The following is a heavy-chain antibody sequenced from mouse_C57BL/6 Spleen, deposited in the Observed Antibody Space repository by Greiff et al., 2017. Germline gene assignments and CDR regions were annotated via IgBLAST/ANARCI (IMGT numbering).Heavy chain of an antibody. CDR2: IDPSDTYT. Sequence: LQQPGAELVMPGASVKLSCKASGYTFTNYWMHWVKQRPGQGLEWIGEIDPSDTYTNYNQNFKGKSTLTVDKSSSTAYMQLSSLTSEDSAVYYCARSDYYGSRGYFDYWGQGTTLTVSS. CDR3: ARSDYYGSRGYFDY. V-gene: IGHV1-69*01. J-gene: IGHJ2*01. CDR1: GYTFTNYW. D-gene: IGHD1-1*01.